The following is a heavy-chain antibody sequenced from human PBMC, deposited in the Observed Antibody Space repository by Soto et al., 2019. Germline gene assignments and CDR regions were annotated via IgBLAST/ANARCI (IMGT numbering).Heavy chain of an antibody. D-gene: IGHD3-3*01. CDR1: GFILSSYS. J-gene: IGHJ6*04. Sequence: GGSLRLSCAASGFILSSYSMNWVRQAPGKGLEWVSSITSSNSYIYYADSVKGRFTISRDNAKNSLYLQMNSLRAEDTAVYFCARDRDGFTFFGVVAPERDVWGKGPTVTVSS. V-gene: IGHV3-21*01. CDR3: ARDRDGFTFFGVVAPERDV. CDR2: ITSSNSYI.